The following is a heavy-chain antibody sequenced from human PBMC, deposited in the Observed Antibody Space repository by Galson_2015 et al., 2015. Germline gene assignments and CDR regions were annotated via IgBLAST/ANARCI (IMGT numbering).Heavy chain of an antibody. J-gene: IGHJ2*01. CDR1: GDSVSSNSAA. Sequence: CAISGDSVSSNSAAWNWIRQSPSRGLEWLGRTYYRSRWYTDFALSAQSRITINPDASKNQFSLQLTSLTPEDTAVYYCARGGGGGKDWYFDLWGRGTLVTVSS. V-gene: IGHV6-1*01. D-gene: IGHD4-23*01. CDR2: TYYRSRWYT. CDR3: ARGGGGGKDWYFDL.